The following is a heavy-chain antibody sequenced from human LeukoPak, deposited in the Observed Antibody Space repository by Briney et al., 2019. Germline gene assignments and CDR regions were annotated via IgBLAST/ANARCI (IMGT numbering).Heavy chain of an antibody. J-gene: IGHJ4*02. Sequence: GGSLRLSCAVSGLSFSNYWMHWARQAPAKGLVWVARTNLHGTTVDYADSVKGRFTISRDNAKNTLFLQMNSLRAEDTAVYYCASGYTYVRLGDHWGQGTLLTVSS. V-gene: IGHV3-74*01. CDR1: GLSFSNYW. CDR3: ASGYTYVRLGDH. D-gene: IGHD5-18*01. CDR2: TNLHGTTV.